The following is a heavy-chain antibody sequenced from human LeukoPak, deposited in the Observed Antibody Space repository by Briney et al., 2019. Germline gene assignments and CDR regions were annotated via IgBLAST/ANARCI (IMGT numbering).Heavy chain of an antibody. CDR1: GYSISSGCY. D-gene: IGHD5-12*01. CDR3: AREWRRYFDY. Sequence: SETLSLTCTVSGYSISSGCYWGWIRQPPGKGLEWIGYIYYSGSTYYNPSLKSRVTISVDTSKNQFSLKLSSVTAADTAVYYCAREWRRYFDYWGQGTLVTVSS. CDR2: IYYSGST. J-gene: IGHJ4*02. V-gene: IGHV4-38-2*02.